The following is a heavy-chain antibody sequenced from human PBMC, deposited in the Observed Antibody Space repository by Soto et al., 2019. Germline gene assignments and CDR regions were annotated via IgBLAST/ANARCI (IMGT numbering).Heavy chain of an antibody. CDR3: ATGWGGDPTTLFDS. V-gene: IGHV3-13*01. D-gene: IGHD2-21*02. Sequence: GGSLRLSCAVSGFTFSSYDMHWVRQGTGKGLEWVSAIGIAGDTYYPGSVKGRFTISRENAKNSLYLQMNSLRAEDTAVYYCATGWGGDPTTLFDSWGQGILVTVSS. CDR2: IGIAGDT. CDR1: GFTFSSYD. J-gene: IGHJ4*02.